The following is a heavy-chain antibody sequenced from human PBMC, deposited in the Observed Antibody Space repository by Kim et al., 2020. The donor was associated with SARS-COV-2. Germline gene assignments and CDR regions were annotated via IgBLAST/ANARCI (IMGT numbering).Heavy chain of an antibody. CDR1: GGSISSYY. CDR2: IYYSGST. D-gene: IGHD7-27*01. CDR3: ARSNGPNWGGYYFDY. V-gene: IGHV4-59*13. J-gene: IGHJ4*02. Sequence: SETLSLTCTVSGGSISSYYWSWIRQPPGKGLEWIGYIYYSGSTNYNPSLKSRVTISVDTSKNQFSLKLSSVTAADTAVYYCARSNGPNWGGYYFDYWGQGTLVTVSS.